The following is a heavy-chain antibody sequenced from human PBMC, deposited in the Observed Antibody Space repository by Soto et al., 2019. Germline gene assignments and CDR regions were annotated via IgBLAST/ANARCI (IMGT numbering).Heavy chain of an antibody. D-gene: IGHD5-12*01. CDR2: INPSDSYT. CDR3: ARFECLAIDYYVMDV. CDR1: GYIFTSYW. J-gene: IGHJ6*02. Sequence: PGESLKISCKGSGYIFTSYWISWVLQMPWKGLEWMGTINPSDSYTNYSPSFQGHVTFSADKSISTAYLQWSSLKASDTAIYYCARFECLAIDYYVMDVWGQGTTVTVSS. V-gene: IGHV5-10-1*01.